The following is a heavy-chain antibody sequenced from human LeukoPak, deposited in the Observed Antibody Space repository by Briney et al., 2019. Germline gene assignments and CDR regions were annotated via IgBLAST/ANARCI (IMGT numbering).Heavy chain of an antibody. CDR1: GSTFTRYY. Sequence: GASVKVSCKASGSTFTRYYMHWVRQAPGQGLGWMGRINPNSGGTNYAKKFQGRVTMTRETSISTAYMELSRLRPDDTAVYYCARVYYYGSGSYSAGAEYFQHWGQGTLVTVSS. V-gene: IGHV1-2*06. CDR2: INPNSGGT. D-gene: IGHD3-10*01. CDR3: ARVYYYGSGSYSAGAEYFQH. J-gene: IGHJ1*01.